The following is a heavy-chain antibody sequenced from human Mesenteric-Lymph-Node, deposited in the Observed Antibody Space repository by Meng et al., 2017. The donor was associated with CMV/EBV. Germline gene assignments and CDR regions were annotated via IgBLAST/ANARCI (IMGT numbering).Heavy chain of an antibody. CDR3: ARDLGLWFGEYDS. Sequence: SETLSLTCAVYGGSFSGYYWSWIRQPPGKGLEWIGEINHSGSTNYNPSLKSRVTISVDTSKNQFSLKLNSVTAADTAVYYCARDLGLWFGEYDSWGQGTLVTVSS. CDR1: GGSFSGYY. D-gene: IGHD3-10*01. V-gene: IGHV4-34*01. J-gene: IGHJ5*01. CDR2: INHSGST.